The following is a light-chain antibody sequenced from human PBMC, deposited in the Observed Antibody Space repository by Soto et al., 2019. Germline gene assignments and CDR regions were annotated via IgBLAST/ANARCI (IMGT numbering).Light chain of an antibody. J-gene: IGKJ1*01. Sequence: DIQMTQSPSTLSASVGARVVMTCRARQSLSYWMAWYQQKAGKAPTLLIYDASNLESGAPSRFSGSGSGTEFPLTISRLQPDDFATYYWQQYSTWWAFGQGTKVEIK. V-gene: IGKV1-5*01. CDR3: QQYSTWWA. CDR1: QSLSYW. CDR2: DAS.